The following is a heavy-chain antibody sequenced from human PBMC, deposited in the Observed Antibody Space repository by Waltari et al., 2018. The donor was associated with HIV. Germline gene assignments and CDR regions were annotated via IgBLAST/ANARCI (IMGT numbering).Heavy chain of an antibody. D-gene: IGHD3-22*01. Sequence: EVQLVESGGGLVKPGGSLRLPGAASGFTFSSYSMNWVRQAPGKGLEWVSSISSSSSYIYYADSVKGRFTISRDNAKNSLYLQMNSLRAEDTAVYYCARDPRYDSKAIDYWGQGTLVTVSS. V-gene: IGHV3-21*01. CDR2: ISSSSSYI. CDR1: GFTFSSYS. CDR3: ARDPRYDSKAIDY. J-gene: IGHJ4*02.